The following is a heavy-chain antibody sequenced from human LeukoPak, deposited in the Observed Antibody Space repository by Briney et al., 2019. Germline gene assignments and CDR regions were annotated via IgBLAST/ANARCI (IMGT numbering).Heavy chain of an antibody. CDR2: INPNSGGT. CDR1: GYTFTSYG. V-gene: IGHV1-2*02. CDR3: ARRRGYTNRD. Sequence: ASVKVSCKASGYTFTSYGISWVRQAPGQGLEWMGWINPNSGGTNYAQEFQGRVTMTRDTSISTAYMELSRLRSDDTAVYYCARRRGYTNRDWGQGTLVTVSS. J-gene: IGHJ4*02. D-gene: IGHD5-18*01.